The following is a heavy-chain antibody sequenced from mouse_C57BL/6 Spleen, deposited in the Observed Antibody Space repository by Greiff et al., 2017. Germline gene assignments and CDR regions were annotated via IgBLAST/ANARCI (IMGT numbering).Heavy chain of an antibody. CDR1: GYSITSDY. V-gene: IGHV3-8*01. CDR2: ISYSGST. Sequence: EVQLVESGPGLAKPSQTLSLTCSVSGYSITSDYWNWLRKFPGNKLEYMGYISYSGSTYYNPSLKSRISITRDTSKNQYYLQLNAVTTEDTATYYCARSHYSNCFDYWGQGTTRTVYS. D-gene: IGHD2-5*01. CDR3: ARSHYSNCFDY. J-gene: IGHJ2*01.